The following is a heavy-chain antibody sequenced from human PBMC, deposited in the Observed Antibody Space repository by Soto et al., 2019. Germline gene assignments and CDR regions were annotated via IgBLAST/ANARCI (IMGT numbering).Heavy chain of an antibody. CDR3: AAGSYYSSGYYYDGLDY. Sequence: ASAKVSCKASGYTFTSYYISWVRQAPGQGLEWMGWISAPNGNTTYAQKLQGRVTMTTDTTTSTEYMELKSLRSDDKALHYCAAGSYYSSGYYYDGLDYWGQGTLVTVSS. J-gene: IGHJ4*02. V-gene: IGHV1-18*04. D-gene: IGHD3-22*01. CDR2: ISAPNGNT. CDR1: GYTFTSYY.